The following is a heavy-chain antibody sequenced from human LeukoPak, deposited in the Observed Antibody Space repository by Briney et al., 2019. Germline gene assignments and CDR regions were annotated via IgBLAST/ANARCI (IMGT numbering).Heavy chain of an antibody. CDR2: IRSDGSDN. J-gene: IGHJ4*02. CDR3: AKDNPIEEVPGLGPGQ. V-gene: IGHV3-30*02. CDR1: GFTFSNSG. Sequence: QSGGSLRLSCVASGFTFSNSGMHWVRQAPGKGLGWVAFIRSDGSDNLYGESVKGRFTIFRDNSKNTLFLQMNSLRAEDTAVYYCAKDNPIEEVPGLGPGQWGQGTLVTVSS. D-gene: IGHD2-2*01.